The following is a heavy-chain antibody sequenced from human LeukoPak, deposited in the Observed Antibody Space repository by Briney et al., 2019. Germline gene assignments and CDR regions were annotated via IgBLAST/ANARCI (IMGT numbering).Heavy chain of an antibody. CDR3: AELGITMIGGV. D-gene: IGHD3-10*02. V-gene: IGHV3-48*03. J-gene: IGHJ6*04. Sequence: PGGSLRLSCAASGFTFSSYEMNWARQAPGEGLEWVSYISSSGSTIYYADSVEGRFTISRDNAKNSLYLQMNSLRAEDTAVYYCAELGITMIGGVWGKGTTVTISS. CDR2: ISSSGSTI. CDR1: GFTFSSYE.